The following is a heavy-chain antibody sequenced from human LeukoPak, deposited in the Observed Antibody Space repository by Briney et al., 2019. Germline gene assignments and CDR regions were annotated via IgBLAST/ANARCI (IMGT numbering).Heavy chain of an antibody. D-gene: IGHD6-19*01. CDR1: GFTFSDYY. J-gene: IGHJ4*02. CDR2: INSSGSTI. Sequence: PGGSLRLSCAASGFTFSDYYMSWIRQAPGKGLEWLSYINSSGSTIYHADSVRGRFTISKDNSKNTLFLQMNSLRPEDTAVYYCAKDARRTFGLSSGLYRGSYYFDYWGQGTLVTVSS. CDR3: AKDARRTFGLSSGLYRGSYYFDY. V-gene: IGHV3-11*04.